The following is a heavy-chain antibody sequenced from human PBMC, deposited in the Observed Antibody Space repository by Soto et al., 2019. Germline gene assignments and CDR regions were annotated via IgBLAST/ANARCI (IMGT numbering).Heavy chain of an antibody. V-gene: IGHV3-33*01. D-gene: IGHD1-7*01. CDR3: AASGPGDFTSIFNYVCNGLDV. Sequence: QLVESGGGVVQPGGSLRLSCSTTPSAFTFSDHDMHWVRQTPGRGLEWLAVISFDETNTYYADSVKGRFTISRDNSDNTLFLKMYSLTDDDTGGYYCAASGPGDFTSIFNYVCNGLDVWGHGTTVAVSS. CDR2: ISFDETNT. CDR1: AFTFSDHD. J-gene: IGHJ6*02.